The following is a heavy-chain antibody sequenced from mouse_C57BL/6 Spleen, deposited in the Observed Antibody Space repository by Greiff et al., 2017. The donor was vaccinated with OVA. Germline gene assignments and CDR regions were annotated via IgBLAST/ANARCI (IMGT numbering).Heavy chain of an antibody. J-gene: IGHJ4*01. CDR1: GFTFTDYY. V-gene: IGHV7-3*01. Sequence: DVMLVESGGGLVQPGGSLSLSCAASGFTFTDYYMSWVRQPPGKALEWLGFIRNKANGYTTEYSASVKGRFTISRDNSQSILYLQMNALRAEDSATYYCARYLRPYAMDYWGKGTSVTVSS. CDR2: IRNKANGYTT. CDR3: ARYLRPYAMDY.